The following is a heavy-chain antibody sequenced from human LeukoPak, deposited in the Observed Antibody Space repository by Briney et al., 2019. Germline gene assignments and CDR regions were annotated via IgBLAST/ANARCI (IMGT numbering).Heavy chain of an antibody. Sequence: SETLSLTCTVSGGSISSSSYYWGWIRQPPGKEREWIGSIYYSGSTYYNPSLKSRVTISVDTPKNQFSLKLSSVTAADTAVYYCARHVEDIVATILDYWGQGTLVTVSS. CDR1: GGSISSSSYY. V-gene: IGHV4-39*01. J-gene: IGHJ4*02. CDR3: ARHVEDIVATILDY. D-gene: IGHD5-12*01. CDR2: IYYSGST.